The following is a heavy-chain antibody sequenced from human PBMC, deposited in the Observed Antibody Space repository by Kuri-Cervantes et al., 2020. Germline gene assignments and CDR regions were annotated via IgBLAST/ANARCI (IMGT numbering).Heavy chain of an antibody. V-gene: IGHV1-3*01. J-gene: IGHJ4*02. CDR2: INAGNGNT. D-gene: IGHD2-8*02. CDR1: GYTFTSYD. Sequence: ASVKVSCKASGYTFTSYDINWVRQATGQRLEWMGWINAGNGNTKYSQKFQGRVTITRDTSASTAYMELSSLRSEDTAVYYCARDDKLDCTGGVCYVFDYWGQGTLVTVSS. CDR3: ARDDKLDCTGGVCYVFDY.